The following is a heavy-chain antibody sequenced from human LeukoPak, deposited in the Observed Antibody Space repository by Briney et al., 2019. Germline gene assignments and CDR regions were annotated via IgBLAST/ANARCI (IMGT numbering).Heavy chain of an antibody. CDR1: GGSISSYY. CDR3: ARYYRDDSGYYFDY. CDR2: IYYSGST. V-gene: IGHV4-59*01. D-gene: IGHD3-22*01. Sequence: PSETLSLTCTVSGGSISSYYWSWIRQPPGKGLEWIGYIYYSGSTNYNPSLKSRVTISVDTSKNQFSLKLSSVTAADTAVYYCARYYRDDSGYYFDYWGQGTLVTVSS. J-gene: IGHJ4*02.